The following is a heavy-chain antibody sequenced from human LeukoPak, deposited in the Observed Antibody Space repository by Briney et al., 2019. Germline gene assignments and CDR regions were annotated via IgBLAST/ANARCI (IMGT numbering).Heavy chain of an antibody. J-gene: IGHJ4*02. CDR2: TYYRSKWYN. D-gene: IGHD6-13*01. CDR3: SRTIGLAAAAGTQFDS. CDR1: GDNASSNSAA. Sequence: SQTLSLTCAISGDNASSNSAAWNWIRQSPSRGLEWLGRTYYRSKWYNGYAVSVKSRITIKPDTSKNQFSLQLNSVTPEDTAVYYCSRTIGLAAAAGTQFDSWGQGTLVTVSS. V-gene: IGHV6-1*01.